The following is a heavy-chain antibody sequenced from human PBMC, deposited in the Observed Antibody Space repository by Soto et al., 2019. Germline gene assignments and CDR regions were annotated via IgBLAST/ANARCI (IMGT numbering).Heavy chain of an antibody. CDR1: GGTFSSYA. CDR2: IIPIPGTA. V-gene: IGHV1-69*01. D-gene: IGHD2-2*01. J-gene: IGHJ6*02. CDR3: ARSQGSSTSLEIYYYYYYGMDV. Sequence: QVQLVQSGAEVQKPGSSVKVSCKASGGTFSSYAISWVRQAPGQGLAWMGGIIPIPGTANYAQKFQGRVTSDADESTSTAYMELSSLRSEDTAVYYCARSQGSSTSLEIYYYYYYGMDVWGQGTTVTVSS.